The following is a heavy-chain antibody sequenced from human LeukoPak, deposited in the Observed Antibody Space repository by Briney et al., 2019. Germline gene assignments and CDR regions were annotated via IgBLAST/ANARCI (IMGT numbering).Heavy chain of an antibody. CDR3: ARFSGGSWHYYYYYGMDV. Sequence: PGESLKISCKVSGYTFTHNWIGWVRQKPGRGLEWLGVIFPADSNTAYSPSFQGQVTISADKSISTAYLQWSSLKASDTAMYYCARFSGGSWHYYYYYGMDVWGQGTTVTVSS. CDR2: IFPADSNT. CDR1: GYTFTHNW. J-gene: IGHJ6*02. V-gene: IGHV5-51*01. D-gene: IGHD2-15*01.